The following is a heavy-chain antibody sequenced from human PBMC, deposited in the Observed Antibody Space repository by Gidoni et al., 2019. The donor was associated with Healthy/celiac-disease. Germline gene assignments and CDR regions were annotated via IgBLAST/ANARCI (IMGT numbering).Heavy chain of an antibody. CDR1: GGSISSSSYY. CDR2: IYYSGST. CDR3: ASEHCSGGICYSRPWYFDL. Sequence: QLQLQESGPGLVKPSETLSLTCTVSGGSISSSSYYWGCIRQPPGKGLEWSGSIYYSGSTYYNPSLKSRVTRSVDTSKNRFSLMLSSVTAAYTAVYYCASEHCSGGICYSRPWYFDLWGRGTLVTVSS. J-gene: IGHJ2*01. V-gene: IGHV4-39*01. D-gene: IGHD2-15*01.